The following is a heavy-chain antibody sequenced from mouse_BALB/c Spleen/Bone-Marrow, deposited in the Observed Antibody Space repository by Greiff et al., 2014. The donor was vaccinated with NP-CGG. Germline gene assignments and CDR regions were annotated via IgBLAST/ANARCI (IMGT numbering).Heavy chain of an antibody. CDR3: ARDYYGSSSFAY. CDR2: IYPGNVNT. J-gene: IGHJ3*01. D-gene: IGHD1-1*01. CDR1: GYTFTSYY. V-gene: IGHV1S56*01. Sequence: VKLMESGPELVKPGASVRISCKASGYTFTSYYIHWVKQRPGQGLEWIGWIYPGNVNTKYNEKFKGKATLTADKSPSTAYMQLSSLTSEDSAVYFCARDYYGSSSFAYWGQGTLVTVSA.